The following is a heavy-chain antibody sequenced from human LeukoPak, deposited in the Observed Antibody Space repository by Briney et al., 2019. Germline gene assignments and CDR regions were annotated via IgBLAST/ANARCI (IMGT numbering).Heavy chain of an antibody. CDR3: ARGGIIGTYFDY. CDR1: GFTFSDFY. J-gene: IGHJ4*02. CDR2: ISYSGSTI. D-gene: IGHD1-20*01. Sequence: GGSLRLSCAASGFTFSDFYMSWIRQAPGKGLGWVSYISYSGSTIYYADSVKGRFTISTDNAKNSLYLQMNSLRAEDTAVYYCARGGIIGTYFDYWGQGTLVTVSS. V-gene: IGHV3-11*04.